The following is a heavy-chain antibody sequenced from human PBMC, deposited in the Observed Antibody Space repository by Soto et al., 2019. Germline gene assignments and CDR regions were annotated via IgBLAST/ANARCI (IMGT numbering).Heavy chain of an antibody. CDR2: IKSKTDGGTT. J-gene: IGHJ3*02. CDR3: TTAIIVVVPLLDAFDI. D-gene: IGHD2-2*01. CDR1: GFTFSNAW. V-gene: IGHV3-15*01. Sequence: PGGSLRLSCAASGFTFSNAWMSWVRQAPGKGLEWVGRIKSKTDGGTTDYAAPVKGRFTISRDDSKNTLYLQMNSLKTEDTAVYYCTTAIIVVVPLLDAFDIWGQGTMVTVSS.